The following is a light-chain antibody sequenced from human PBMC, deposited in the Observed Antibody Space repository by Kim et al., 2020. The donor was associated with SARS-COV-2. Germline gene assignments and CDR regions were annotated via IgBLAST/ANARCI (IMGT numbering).Light chain of an antibody. Sequence: LVQTPRLTCGGNNVGIKKVHWYQHKPAQAPVLVIYGESNRPSGIPDQFSASNAGNTDTLTISRAQAGDEADYYCQVWDSSTAHYVFGTGTKVTVL. V-gene: IGLV3-9*01. CDR1: NVGIKK. J-gene: IGLJ1*01. CDR3: QVWDSSTAHYV. CDR2: GES.